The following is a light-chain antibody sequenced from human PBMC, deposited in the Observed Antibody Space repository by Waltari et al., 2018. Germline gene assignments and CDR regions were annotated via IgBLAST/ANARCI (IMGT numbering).Light chain of an antibody. Sequence: QMTQSPSSLSASVGDRVTITCQASQDIGNFLNWYQQKPGRAPQRLVYDASNLQTGVPSRFSGSGSGTDFTFTISSLQPEDVATYSCQQYNNLPITFGQGTRLEI. CDR2: DAS. CDR1: QDIGNF. J-gene: IGKJ5*01. CDR3: QQYNNLPIT. V-gene: IGKV1-33*01.